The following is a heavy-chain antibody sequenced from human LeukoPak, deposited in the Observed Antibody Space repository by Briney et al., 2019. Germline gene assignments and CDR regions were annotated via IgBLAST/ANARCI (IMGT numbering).Heavy chain of an antibody. V-gene: IGHV3-11*04. D-gene: IGHD3-22*01. J-gene: IGHJ6*03. CDR2: ISSSGSTI. CDR1: GFTFSDYY. Sequence: GGSLRLSCAASGFTFSDYYMSWIRQAPGKGLEWVSYISSSGSTIYYADSVKGRFTISRDNAKNSLYLQMNSLRAEDTAVYYCARVPYYYDSSGYYDYYYMDVWGKGTTVTISS. CDR3: ARVPYYYDSSGYYDYYYMDV.